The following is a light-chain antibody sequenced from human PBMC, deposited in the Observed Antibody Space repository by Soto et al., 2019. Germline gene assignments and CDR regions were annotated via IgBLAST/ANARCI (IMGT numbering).Light chain of an antibody. CDR3: TSYTSNSTPYV. Sequence: QSVLTQPASVSGSPGQSITISCTGTSSDVGAYTYVSWYQQHPGKAPKLMIYDVSNRPSGVSNRFSGSKSGNTAFLIISGLQAEDEADYYSTSYTSNSTPYVFGGGTKVTVL. J-gene: IGLJ1*01. CDR1: SSDVGAYTY. CDR2: DVS. V-gene: IGLV2-14*01.